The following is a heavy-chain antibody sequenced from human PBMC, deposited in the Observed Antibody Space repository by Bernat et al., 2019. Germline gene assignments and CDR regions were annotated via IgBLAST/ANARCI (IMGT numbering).Heavy chain of an antibody. CDR2: ISYDGSNK. CDR3: ARDYGLGYYMYD. D-gene: IGHD3-10*01. J-gene: IGHJ6*03. CDR1: GFTFSSYA. V-gene: IGHV3-30*01. Sequence: QVQLVESGGGVVQPGRSLRLSCAASGFTFSSYAMHWVRQAPGKGLEWVAVISYDGSNKYYADSVKGRFTISRDNSKNTLYLQMNSLRAEDTAVYYCARDYGLGYYMYDWGKGNTV.